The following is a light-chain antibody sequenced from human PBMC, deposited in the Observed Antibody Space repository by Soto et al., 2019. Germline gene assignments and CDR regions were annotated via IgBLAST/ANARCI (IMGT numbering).Light chain of an antibody. V-gene: IGKV1-12*01. CDR3: LQVYSFPRT. CDR1: QGIGGR. J-gene: IGKJ1*01. Sequence: IRMTQSPSSLSASTGDRVTITCRASQGIGGRLAWFQQKPGKAPQYLIQAASILQSGVPSRFSGSGSGTEFILTINNLQPEDFASYFCLQVYSFPRTFGLGTKV. CDR2: AAS.